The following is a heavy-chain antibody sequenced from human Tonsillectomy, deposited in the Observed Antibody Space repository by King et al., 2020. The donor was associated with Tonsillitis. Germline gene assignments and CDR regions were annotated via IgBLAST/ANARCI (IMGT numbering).Heavy chain of an antibody. CDR3: ARVKWVPDQYDSSAYDALDL. D-gene: IGHD3-22*01. Sequence: QEQLVQSGAEVKKSGASVKISCKTSGYTFSKYYMHWVRQAPGQGPEWMGVINPNSGSTRYAQKFQGRVTMTRDTSTSTIYMDLRSLRSEDTGVYYCARVKWVPDQYDSSAYDALDLWGQGTKVTVSS. J-gene: IGHJ3*01. V-gene: IGHV1-46*03. CDR1: GYTFSKYY. CDR2: INPNSGST.